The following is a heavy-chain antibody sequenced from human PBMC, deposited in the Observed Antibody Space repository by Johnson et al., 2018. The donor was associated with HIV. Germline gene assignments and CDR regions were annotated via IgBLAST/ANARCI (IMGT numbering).Heavy chain of an antibody. V-gene: IGHV3-13*01. Sequence: VQLVESGGGVAQPGGSLRLSCAASGFTFSSYDMHWVRQATGKGLEWVSTIGTAGDTYYPGSVKGRFTVSREDAKNSLYLQMNSLRAGDTALYYCARAVCRGGRCYSHDAFDIWGQGTMVTVSS. CDR2: IGTAGDT. CDR1: GFTFSSYD. D-gene: IGHD2-15*01. CDR3: ARAVCRGGRCYSHDAFDI. J-gene: IGHJ3*02.